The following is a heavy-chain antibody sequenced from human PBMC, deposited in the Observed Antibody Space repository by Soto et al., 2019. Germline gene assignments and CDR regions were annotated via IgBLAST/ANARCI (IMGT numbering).Heavy chain of an antibody. D-gene: IGHD3-10*01. Sequence: PGGSLRLSCAASGFTFSSYAMHWVRQAPGKGLEWVAVISYDGSNKYYADSVKGRFTISRDNSKNTLYLQMNSLRAEDTAVYYCARSTSAYYYGSGSYSPIDYWGQGTLVTVSS. J-gene: IGHJ4*02. V-gene: IGHV3-30-3*01. CDR3: ARSTSAYYYGSGSYSPIDY. CDR2: ISYDGSNK. CDR1: GFTFSSYA.